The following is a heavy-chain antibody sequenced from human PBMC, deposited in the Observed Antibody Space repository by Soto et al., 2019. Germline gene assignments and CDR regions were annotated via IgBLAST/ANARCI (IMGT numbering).Heavy chain of an antibody. V-gene: IGHV4-31*03. Sequence: QVQLLESGPGLVKPSQTLSLICNVSGASISSGGYYWSWIRQRPGGGLEWLGFIYYSGISHYNPALKSRATISVYTSKNQYSLKLISVTAADMAVYYCARTEWIQLWFDYWGQGALVTVS. CDR2: IYYSGIS. J-gene: IGHJ4*02. D-gene: IGHD5-18*01. CDR3: ARTEWIQLWFDY. CDR1: GASISSGGYY.